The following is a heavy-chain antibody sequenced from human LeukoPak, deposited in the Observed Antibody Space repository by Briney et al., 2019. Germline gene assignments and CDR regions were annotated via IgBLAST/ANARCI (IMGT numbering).Heavy chain of an antibody. CDR2: IYYSGSF. CDR3: ARAPFTGDAFDI. CDR1: GGSISSYY. Sequence: SETLSLTCTVSGGSISSYYWSWIRQPPGKGLEWIGYIYYSGSFNYNPSLKSRVTISGDTSKNHLSLNLIYVIAADTAVYYCARAPFTGDAFDIWGQGTMVTVSS. V-gene: IGHV4-59*01. J-gene: IGHJ3*02. D-gene: IGHD2/OR15-2a*01.